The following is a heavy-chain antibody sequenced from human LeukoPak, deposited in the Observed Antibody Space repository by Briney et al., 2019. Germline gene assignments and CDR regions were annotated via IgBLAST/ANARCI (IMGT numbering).Heavy chain of an antibody. CDR2: ISTSGGTT. J-gene: IGHJ3*02. CDR1: GFTFSNYW. D-gene: IGHD3-10*01. CDR3: AKDEVLWFGERAFDI. Sequence: PGGSLRLSCAASGFTFSNYWMHWVRQAPGKGLDWVSVISTSGGTTYYADSVKGRFTISRDNSKNTLCLQMNSLSVEDTAVYYCAKDEVLWFGERAFDIWGHGTMVTVSS. V-gene: IGHV3-23*01.